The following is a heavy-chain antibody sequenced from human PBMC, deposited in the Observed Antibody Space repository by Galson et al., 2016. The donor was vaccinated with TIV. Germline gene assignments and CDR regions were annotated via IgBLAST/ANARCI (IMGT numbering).Heavy chain of an antibody. CDR3: ARHRGNPWIEMCVDT. J-gene: IGHJ5*02. V-gene: IGHV5-51*01. Sequence: QSGAEVKKPGDSLKITCQASGYKLSDYWIGWVRQMPGKGLEWMAIIFPGDSQTRYSPSFEGQVTISADKSISAAYLHLNSLRASDTAIYYCARHRGNPWIEMCVDTWGQGTQVTVSS. D-gene: IGHD5-12*01. CDR2: IFPGDSQT. CDR1: GYKLSDYW.